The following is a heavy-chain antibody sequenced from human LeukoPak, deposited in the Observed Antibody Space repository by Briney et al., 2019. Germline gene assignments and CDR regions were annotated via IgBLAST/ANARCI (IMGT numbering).Heavy chain of an antibody. J-gene: IGHJ4*02. V-gene: IGHV3-23*01. Sequence: PGASLRLSCAASGFTFSSYAMSWVRQAPGKGLEWVSAISGSGGSTYYADPVKGRLTISRDNSKNTLYLQMNSLRAEDTAVYYCAKEGGPYYYGSGSYSAYDYWGQGTLVTVSS. CDR2: ISGSGGST. CDR1: GFTFSSYA. CDR3: AKEGGPYYYGSGSYSAYDY. D-gene: IGHD3-10*01.